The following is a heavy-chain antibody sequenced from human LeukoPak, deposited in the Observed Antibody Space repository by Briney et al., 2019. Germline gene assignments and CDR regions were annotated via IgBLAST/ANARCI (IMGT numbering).Heavy chain of an antibody. CDR1: GFTVSSNY. CDR2: ISGSGGST. V-gene: IGHV3-23*01. CDR3: AKEAYSCSDCYPDY. D-gene: IGHD2-21*02. Sequence: GGSLRLSCAASGFTVSSNYMSWVRQAPGKGLEWVSAISGSGGSTYYADSVKGRFTISRDNSKNTLYLQMNSLRAEDTAVYYCAKEAYSCSDCYPDYWGQGTLVTVSS. J-gene: IGHJ4*02.